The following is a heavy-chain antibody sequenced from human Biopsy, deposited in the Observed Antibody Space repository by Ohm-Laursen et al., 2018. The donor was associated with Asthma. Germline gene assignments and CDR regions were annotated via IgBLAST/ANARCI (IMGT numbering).Heavy chain of an antibody. CDR2: INSVFGTT. J-gene: IGHJ4*02. CDR1: GGTFNTYV. Sequence: SSVKVSCKSFGGTFNTYVIGWVRQAPGQGLEWMGWINSVFGTTTYPQKFQDRVTITADDSTSTVYMELSSLRSEDTAVYYCARKAGSCISRTCYSLDFWGQGTLVTVSS. D-gene: IGHD2-2*01. CDR3: ARKAGSCISRTCYSLDF. V-gene: IGHV1-69*01.